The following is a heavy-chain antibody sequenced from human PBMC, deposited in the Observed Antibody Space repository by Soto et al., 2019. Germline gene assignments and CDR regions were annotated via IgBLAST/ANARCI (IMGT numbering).Heavy chain of an antibody. J-gene: IGHJ4*02. CDR2: VYYNGNT. CDR1: GGSTSSSNYQ. D-gene: IGHD6-6*01. V-gene: IGHV4-39*02. CDR3: ARSHIVPRLLMYPYDY. Sequence: PSETLSLTCTVSGGSTSSSNYQWVWIRQPPGKGLEWIGNVYYNGNTYYNPSLSSRLTISVDTSNNHFSLKLKSVTAADTAVYYCARSHIVPRLLMYPYDYWGQGTLVTVSS.